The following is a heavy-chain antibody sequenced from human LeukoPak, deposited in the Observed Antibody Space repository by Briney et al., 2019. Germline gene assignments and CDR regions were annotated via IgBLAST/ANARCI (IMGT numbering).Heavy chain of an antibody. CDR1: GYTFTSYA. Sequence: ASVKVSCKASGYTFTSYAMHWVRQAPGQRLEWMGWINAGNGNTKYSQKFQGRVTITRDTSASTAYMELSSLRSEDTAVYYCARDPLDIVATMYYFDYWGQGTLATVSS. CDR2: INAGNGNT. V-gene: IGHV1-3*01. CDR3: ARDPLDIVATMYYFDY. J-gene: IGHJ4*02. D-gene: IGHD5-12*01.